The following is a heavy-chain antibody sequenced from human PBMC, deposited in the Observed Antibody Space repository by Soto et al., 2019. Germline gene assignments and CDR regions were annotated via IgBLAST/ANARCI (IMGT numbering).Heavy chain of an antibody. CDR1: GYTFNRHY. Sequence: QVQLVQSGAEVRKPGASVKVSCKASGYTFNRHYIQWVRQAPGQGLEWMGMIDPSGGDTNYAKKFEGRVTLTSDTSTSTVYMELSSLRAEATAVYYCAKRRGVGLTRSSFDYWGTGTLVIVYS. D-gene: IGHD1-26*01. CDR2: IDPSGGDT. V-gene: IGHV1-46*02. CDR3: AKRRGVGLTRSSFDY. J-gene: IGHJ4*02.